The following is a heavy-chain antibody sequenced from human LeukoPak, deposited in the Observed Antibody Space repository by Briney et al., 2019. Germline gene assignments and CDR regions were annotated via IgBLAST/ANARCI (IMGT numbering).Heavy chain of an antibody. J-gene: IGHJ2*01. CDR2: INAGNGNT. D-gene: IGHD6-13*01. Sequence: ASVKVSCKASGYTFTSYAMHWVRQAPGQRLEWMGWINAGNGNTKYSQKFQGRVTITRDTSASTAYMELSSLRSEDTAVYYCARRSSSHPLSTADWYFDLWGRGTLVTVSS. CDR1: GYTFTSYA. CDR3: ARRSSSHPLSTADWYFDL. V-gene: IGHV1-3*01.